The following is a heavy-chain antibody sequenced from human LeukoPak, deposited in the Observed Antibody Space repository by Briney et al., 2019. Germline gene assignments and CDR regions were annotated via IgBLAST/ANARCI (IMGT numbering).Heavy chain of an antibody. Sequence: GGSLRLSSAASGFTFSSYAMSWVRQAPGKGLEWVSAISGSGGSTYYADSVKGRFTISRDNSKNTLYLQMNSLRAEDTAVYYCAKDSSGRQPSTDFDYWGQGTLVTVSS. CDR3: AKDSSGRQPSTDFDY. CDR2: ISGSGGST. D-gene: IGHD6-19*01. CDR1: GFTFSSYA. J-gene: IGHJ4*02. V-gene: IGHV3-23*01.